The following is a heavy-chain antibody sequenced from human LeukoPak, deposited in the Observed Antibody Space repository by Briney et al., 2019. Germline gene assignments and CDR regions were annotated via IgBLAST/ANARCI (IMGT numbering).Heavy chain of an antibody. CDR1: GGSISSYY. V-gene: IGHV4-59*01. CDR3: ARGIFDYYDSSGYYFDY. Sequence: SETLSLTCSVSGGSISSYYWTWIRQPPGKGLEWIGYIYYSGSTNYNPSLKSRVTISVDTSKNQFSLKLSSVTAADTAVYYCARGIFDYYDSSGYYFDYWGQGTLVTVSS. CDR2: IYYSGST. D-gene: IGHD3-22*01. J-gene: IGHJ4*02.